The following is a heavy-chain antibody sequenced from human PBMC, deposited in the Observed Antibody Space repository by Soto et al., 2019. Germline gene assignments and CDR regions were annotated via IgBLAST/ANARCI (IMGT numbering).Heavy chain of an antibody. CDR3: AKGRYYGSGSQTAYFGMDV. J-gene: IGHJ6*02. CDR1: GGTFSSYA. D-gene: IGHD3-10*01. Sequence: SVKVSCKASGGTFSSYAISWVRQAPGQGLEWMGGIIPIFGTANYAQKFQGRVTITADESTSTAYMELSSLRVEDTAVYYCAKGRYYGSGSQTAYFGMDVWGQGTTVTVSS. V-gene: IGHV1-69*13. CDR2: IIPIFGTA.